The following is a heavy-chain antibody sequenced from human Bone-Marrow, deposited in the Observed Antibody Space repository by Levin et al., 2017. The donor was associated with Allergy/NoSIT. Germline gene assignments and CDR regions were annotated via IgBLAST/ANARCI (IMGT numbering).Heavy chain of an antibody. Sequence: GGSLRLSCAVSGYSLNDYAIHWVRQAPGKGLEWVSGISYSGDVTYFADSVKGRFTFSRDTSKNTLYMQMNSLRAEDTAVYYCARDKDDFFDHWGQGTLVTVSS. CDR2: ISYSGDVT. CDR3: ARDKDDFFDH. J-gene: IGHJ4*02. D-gene: IGHD3/OR15-3a*01. CDR1: GYSLNDYA. V-gene: IGHV3-23*01.